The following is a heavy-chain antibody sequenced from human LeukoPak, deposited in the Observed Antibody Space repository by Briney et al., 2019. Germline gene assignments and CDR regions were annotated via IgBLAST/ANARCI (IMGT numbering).Heavy chain of an antibody. J-gene: IGHJ6*02. CDR2: IYSGGST. CDR1: GFTVSSKY. CDR3: ARGGLVPAAYYYYYGMDV. D-gene: IGHD2-2*01. V-gene: IGHV3-66*02. Sequence: PGRSLRPSCAASGFTVSSKYMSSVRHAPGKGLELASAIYSGGSTYYADSVKGRFTISRDNSKNTLYLQMNSLRAEDTAVYYCARGGLVPAAYYYYYGMDVWGHGTTVTVSS.